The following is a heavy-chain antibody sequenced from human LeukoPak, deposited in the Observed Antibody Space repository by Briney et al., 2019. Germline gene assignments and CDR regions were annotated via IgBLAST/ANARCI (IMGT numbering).Heavy chain of an antibody. D-gene: IGHD2-2*01. CDR1: GYTFTSYY. Sequence: ASVKVSCKASGYTFTSYYMHWVRQAPGQGLEWMGWISAYNGNTNYAQKLQGRVTMTTDTSTSTAYMELRSLRSDDTAVYYCARDRSRGYCSSTSCHNWFDPWGQGTLVTVSS. CDR3: ARDRSRGYCSSTSCHNWFDP. J-gene: IGHJ5*02. V-gene: IGHV1-18*04. CDR2: ISAYNGNT.